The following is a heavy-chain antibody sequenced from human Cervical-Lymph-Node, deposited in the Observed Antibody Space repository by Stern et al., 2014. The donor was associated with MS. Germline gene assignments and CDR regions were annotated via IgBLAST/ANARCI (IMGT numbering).Heavy chain of an antibody. CDR2: IYYSGST. D-gene: IGHD3-22*01. CDR1: GGSISSYY. CDR3: ARRKGSGYYYYFDY. Sequence: QVQLQESGPGLVKPSETLSLTCTVSGGSISSYYWSWIRQPPGKGLEWIGYIYYSGSTNYNPSLKSRVTISVDTSKNQFSLKLSSVTAADTAVYYCARRKGSGYYYYFDYWGQGTLVTVSS. J-gene: IGHJ4*02. V-gene: IGHV4-59*01.